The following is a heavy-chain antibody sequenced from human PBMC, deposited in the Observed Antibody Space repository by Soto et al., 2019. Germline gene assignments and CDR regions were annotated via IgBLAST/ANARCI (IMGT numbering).Heavy chain of an antibody. CDR1: GGSIISDEFY. V-gene: IGHV4-31*03. J-gene: IGHJ5*02. CDR2: IYSSGRT. CDR3: ARMGLHLGELSRNWFDP. Sequence: SETLSLTCSLSGGSIISDEFYWTWIRQSPGKGLEWIGYIYSSGRTHYNPSLKSRINISLDTSNNLLSLRLSSVTAADTAVYYCARMGLHLGELSRNWFDPWGRGTLVTVSS. D-gene: IGHD3-16*02.